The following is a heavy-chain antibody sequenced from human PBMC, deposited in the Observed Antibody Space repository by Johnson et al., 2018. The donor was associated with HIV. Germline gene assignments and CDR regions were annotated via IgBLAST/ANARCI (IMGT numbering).Heavy chain of an antibody. J-gene: IGHJ3*02. CDR3: ARKGDAFDS. V-gene: IGHV3-33*01. CDR2: IRYDGSNK. Sequence: QVQLLESGGGVVQPGRSLRLSCAASGFTFSSYGMHWVRQAPGKGLEWVAFIRYDGSNKYYADSVKGRFTISRDNSKNTLYLQMNSLRAEDTAVYYCARKGDAFDSWGQGTMVTVSS. CDR1: GFTFSSYG.